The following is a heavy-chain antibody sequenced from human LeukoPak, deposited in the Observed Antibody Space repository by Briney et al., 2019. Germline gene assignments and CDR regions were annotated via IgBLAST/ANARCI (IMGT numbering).Heavy chain of an antibody. CDR3: ARLRGFAMVRGVKNYYYMDV. J-gene: IGHJ6*03. D-gene: IGHD3-10*01. CDR2: IYYHENT. Sequence: SETLSLTCTVSGGSISSSSDYWGWIRQAPGKGLEWIGSIYYHENTYYNSSLKSRVTISVDTSKNQFSLKLNSVTAADTAVYYCARLRGFAMVRGVKNYYYMDVWGKGTTVTVSS. V-gene: IGHV4-39*01. CDR1: GGSISSSSDY.